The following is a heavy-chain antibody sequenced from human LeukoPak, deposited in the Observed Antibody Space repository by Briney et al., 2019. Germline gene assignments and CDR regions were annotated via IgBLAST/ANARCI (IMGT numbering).Heavy chain of an antibody. Sequence: ASVKVSCKASGGTFTSYYMHWVRQAPGQGLEWMGIINPSGGSTSYAQKFQGRVTMTRDTSTSTVYMELSSLRSEDTAVYYCATGERGENFDYWGQGTLVTVSS. CDR2: INPSGGST. CDR3: ATGERGENFDY. V-gene: IGHV1-46*01. CDR1: GGTFTSYY. D-gene: IGHD1-1*01. J-gene: IGHJ4*02.